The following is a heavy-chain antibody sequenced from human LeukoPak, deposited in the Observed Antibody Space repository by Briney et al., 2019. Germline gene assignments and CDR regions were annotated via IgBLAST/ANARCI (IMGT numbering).Heavy chain of an antibody. CDR1: GGSISSSSYY. D-gene: IGHD5-12*01. CDR3: ARHEYSGYDYPYYFDY. CDR2: IYYSGST. V-gene: IGHV4-39*01. Sequence: PSETLSLTCTASGGSISSSSYYWGWIRQPPGTGLEWIGSIYYSGSTYYNPSLKSRVTISVDTSKNQFSLKLSSVTAADTAVYYCARHEYSGYDYPYYFDYWGQGTLVTVSS. J-gene: IGHJ4*02.